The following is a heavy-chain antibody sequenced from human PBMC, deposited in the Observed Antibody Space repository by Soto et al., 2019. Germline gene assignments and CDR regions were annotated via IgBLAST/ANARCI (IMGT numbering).Heavy chain of an antibody. J-gene: IGHJ4*02. CDR3: AHRDRASGGLFDH. D-gene: IGHD3-10*01. CDR1: GFSLSTSGVA. Sequence: QITLKESGPPLVKPTQTLTLTCTFSGFSLSTSGVAVGWIRQSPGKALEWLSVIYWDDDNRSSPSLRNRLTSTKDTSKNQVVLTLTKLDPVDTATYYCAHRDRASGGLFDHWGQGILVTVSS. V-gene: IGHV2-5*02. CDR2: IYWDDDN.